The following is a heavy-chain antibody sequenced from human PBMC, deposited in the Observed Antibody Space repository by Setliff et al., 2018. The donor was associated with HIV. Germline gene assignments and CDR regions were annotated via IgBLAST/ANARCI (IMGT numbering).Heavy chain of an antibody. Sequence: SETLSLTCAVYGASFSDYYWGWVRQPPGKGLEWVGNVDYTGSTYYNPSLKSRVTISVDTSKNQFSLRLNSVTAADTAVYYCARQGNIVVVTSFDYWGQGTLVTVSS. CDR2: VDYTGST. CDR3: ARQGNIVVVTSFDY. D-gene: IGHD2-21*02. CDR1: GASFSDYY. J-gene: IGHJ4*02. V-gene: IGHV4-34*01.